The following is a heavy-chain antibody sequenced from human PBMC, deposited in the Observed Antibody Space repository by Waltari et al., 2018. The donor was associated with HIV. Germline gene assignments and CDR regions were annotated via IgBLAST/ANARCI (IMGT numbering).Heavy chain of an antibody. J-gene: IGHJ4*02. CDR2: IYTSGST. D-gene: IGHD6-19*01. CDR1: GGSISSGSYY. V-gene: IGHV4-61*02. Sequence: QVQLQESGPFLVKPSQTLSLTCTVSGGSISSGSYYWSWIRQPAGKGLEWIGRIYTSGSTNYNPSLKSRVTISVDTSKNQFSLKLSSVTAADTAVYYCARYGSGFHYWGQGTLVTVSS. CDR3: ARYGSGFHY.